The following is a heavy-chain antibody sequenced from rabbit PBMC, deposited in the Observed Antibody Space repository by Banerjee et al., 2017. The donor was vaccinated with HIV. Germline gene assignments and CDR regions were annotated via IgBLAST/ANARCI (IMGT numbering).Heavy chain of an antibody. Sequence: QEQLKESGGGLVQPGGSLKLSCKASGFDFNSYYMSWVRQAPGKGLEWIGYIDPVFGSTYYASWVNGRFTISKTSSTTVTLQMTSLTAADTATYFCARRYSGYFNLWGPGTLVTVS. V-gene: IGHV1S39*01. CDR2: IDPVFGST. D-gene: IGHD7-1*01. J-gene: IGHJ4*01. CDR1: GFDFNSYYM. CDR3: ARRYSGYFNL.